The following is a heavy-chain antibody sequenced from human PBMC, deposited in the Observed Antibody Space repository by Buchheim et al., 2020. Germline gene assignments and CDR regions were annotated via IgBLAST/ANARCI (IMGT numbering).Heavy chain of an antibody. CDR2: ISSASSYI. J-gene: IGHJ3*02. Sequence: EVQLVESGGGLVKPGGSLRLSCAASGFTFSSYNMNWVRQAPGKGLEWVSSISSASSYIYYADSVKGRLTVSRDNAKNSLYLHMNSLRAEDTAVYYCARRGDSSGLSFDIWGQGT. CDR3: ARRGDSSGLSFDI. V-gene: IGHV3-21*01. D-gene: IGHD6-19*01. CDR1: GFTFSSYN.